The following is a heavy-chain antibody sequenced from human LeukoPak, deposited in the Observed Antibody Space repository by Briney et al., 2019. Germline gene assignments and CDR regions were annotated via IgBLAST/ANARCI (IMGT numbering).Heavy chain of an antibody. CDR3: ARDQGYCSGGSCFQFDP. J-gene: IGHJ5*02. V-gene: IGHV4-30-2*01. Sequence: SETLSLTCAVSGGSISSGGYSWSWIRQPPGKGLEWIGYIYRSGSTYYNPSLKSRVTISVDRSKNQFSLKLSSVTAADTAVYYCARDQGYCSGGSCFQFDPWGQGTLVTVSS. D-gene: IGHD2-15*01. CDR2: IYRSGST. CDR1: GGSISSGGYS.